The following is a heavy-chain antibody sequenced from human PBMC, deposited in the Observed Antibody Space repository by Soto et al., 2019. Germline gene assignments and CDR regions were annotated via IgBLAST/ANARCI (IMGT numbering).Heavy chain of an antibody. CDR2: IWYDGSDK. J-gene: IGHJ3*02. CDR3: ARDNGDDGARAFDI. D-gene: IGHD4-17*01. Sequence: GGSLRLSCAASGFTFSSYGMHWVRQAPGKGLEWVAVIWYDGSDKYYADSVKGRFTISRDNSKNTLYLQMNSLRAEDTAVFYCARDNGDDGARAFDIWGQGTLVTVSS. CDR1: GFTFSSYG. V-gene: IGHV3-33*01.